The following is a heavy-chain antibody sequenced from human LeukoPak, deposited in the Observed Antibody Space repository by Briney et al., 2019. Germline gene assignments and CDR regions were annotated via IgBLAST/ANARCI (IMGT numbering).Heavy chain of an antibody. Sequence: ASVKVSCKASGYTFTGYYMHWVRQAPGQGLEWMGWINPNSGGTNYAQKFQGRVTMTRDTSISTAYMELSRLRSDDTAVYYCARDYCSSTSCYSNDFDYWGQGTLVTVSS. CDR3: ARDYCSSTSCYSNDFDY. J-gene: IGHJ4*02. CDR1: GYTFTGYY. V-gene: IGHV1-2*02. CDR2: INPNSGGT. D-gene: IGHD2-2*01.